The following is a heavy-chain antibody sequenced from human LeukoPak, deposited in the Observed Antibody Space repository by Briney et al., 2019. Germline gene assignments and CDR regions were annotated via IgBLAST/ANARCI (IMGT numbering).Heavy chain of an antibody. CDR3: ARGGGIQSCGGKTCFRGFVY. D-gene: IGHD2-21*01. J-gene: IGHJ4*02. V-gene: IGHV1-2*02. CDR1: GYGFSDYY. Sequence: ASVKVSCKASGYGFSDYYMHWVRQAPGQGLEYVGWINPNSGDNSCAQKFQGRVSMTRDTSITTLYMELTSLRSDDTAVYFCARGGGIQSCGGKTCFRGFVYWGQGTLVTVSS. CDR2: INPNSGDN.